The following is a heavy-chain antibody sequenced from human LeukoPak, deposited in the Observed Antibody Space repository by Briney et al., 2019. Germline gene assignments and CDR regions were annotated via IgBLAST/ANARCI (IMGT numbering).Heavy chain of an antibody. D-gene: IGHD5-24*01. CDR3: AREWGMATIDY. J-gene: IGHJ4*02. CDR2: ISSSGSTI. V-gene: IGHV3-48*03. CDR1: GFTFSSYE. Sequence: GGSLRLSCAASGFTFSSYEMNWVRQAPGKGLEWVSYISSSGSTIYYADSVKGRFTISRDNAKNSLYLQMNSLRAEDTAVYYCAREWGMATIDYWGQGTLVTVSS.